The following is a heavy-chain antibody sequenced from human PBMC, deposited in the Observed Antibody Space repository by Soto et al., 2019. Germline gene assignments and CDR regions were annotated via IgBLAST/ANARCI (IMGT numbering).Heavy chain of an antibody. Sequence: SLRLSCAASGFTFSSYAMHWFRQALADGLGGDAVISYDGSNKYYADSVKGRFTISRDNSKYTLYLQMNSLRAEDTSVYYCARDFLPTIYSTPNRFDPWGQGTLVTVSS. CDR3: ARDFLPTIYSTPNRFDP. CDR2: ISYDGSNK. V-gene: IGHV3-30-3*01. J-gene: IGHJ5*02. CDR1: GFTFSSYA. D-gene: IGHD4-4*01.